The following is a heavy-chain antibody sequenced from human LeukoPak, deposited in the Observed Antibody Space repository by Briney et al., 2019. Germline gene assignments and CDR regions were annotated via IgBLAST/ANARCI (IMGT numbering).Heavy chain of an antibody. J-gene: IGHJ5*02. CDR1: AYSFTSYW. CDR3: ARGQVCSGGSCYQNWFDP. D-gene: IGHD2-15*01. CDR2: IYPDDSDT. Sequence: GESLKISCKGSAYSFTSYWIGWVRQMPGKGLESMGIIYPDDSDTRYSPSFQGQVTISADKSISTAYLQWSSLEASDTAMYYCARGQVCSGGSCYQNWFDPWGQGTLVTVSS. V-gene: IGHV5-51*01.